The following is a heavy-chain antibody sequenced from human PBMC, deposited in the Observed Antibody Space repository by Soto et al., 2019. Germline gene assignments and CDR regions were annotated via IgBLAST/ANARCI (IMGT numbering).Heavy chain of an antibody. Sequence: QVQLQESGPGLVKPSETLSLICTVSGGSISSYYWSWIRQPPGKGLEWIGYIYYSGSTNYNPSLMRGSPISVDPPKNHFPLKVSPVPSAHPPIYYCAIAHNHGYPPFAPWAKGPLVPVSS. V-gene: IGHV4-59*01. CDR3: AIAHNHGYPPFAP. CDR1: GGSISSYY. D-gene: IGHD5-18*01. J-gene: IGHJ5*02. CDR2: IYYSGST.